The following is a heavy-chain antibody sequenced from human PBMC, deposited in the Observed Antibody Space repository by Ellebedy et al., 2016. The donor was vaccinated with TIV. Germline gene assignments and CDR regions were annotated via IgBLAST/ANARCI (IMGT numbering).Heavy chain of an antibody. J-gene: IGHJ6*02. V-gene: IGHV3-11*01. D-gene: IGHD4-17*01. Sequence: GESLKISXAASGFTFSDYYMSWIRQAPGKGLEWVSYISSSGSTIYYADSVEGRFTISRDNSKNTLYLQMNSLRAEDTAVYYCAKVGTTVTTFWSVNSDYYYYGMDVWGQGTTVTVSS. CDR2: ISSSGSTI. CDR3: AKVGTTVTTFWSVNSDYYYYGMDV. CDR1: GFTFSDYY.